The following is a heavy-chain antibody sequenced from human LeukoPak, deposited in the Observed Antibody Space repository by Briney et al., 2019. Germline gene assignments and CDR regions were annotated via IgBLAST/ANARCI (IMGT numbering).Heavy chain of an antibody. CDR2: IIPIFGTA. Sequence: ASVKVSCKASGGTFSSYGISWVRQAPGQGLEWMGGIIPIFGTANYARKFQGRVTITADKSTNTVYMELSSLRSEDTAVYYCARDLGTIFGEVDWGQGTLVTVSS. D-gene: IGHD3-3*01. CDR1: GGTFSSYG. J-gene: IGHJ4*02. V-gene: IGHV1-69*06. CDR3: ARDLGTIFGEVD.